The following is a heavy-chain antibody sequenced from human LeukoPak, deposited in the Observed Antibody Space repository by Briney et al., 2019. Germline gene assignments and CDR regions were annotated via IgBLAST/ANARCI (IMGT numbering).Heavy chain of an antibody. CDR3: AKDQWLVFPPPYYYYGMDV. CDR1: GFTFSSYG. CDR2: ISYDGSNK. Sequence: GGSLRLSCAASGFTFSSYGMHWVRQAPGKGLEWVAVISYDGSNKYYADSVKGRFTISRDNSKNTLYLQMNSLRAEDTVVYYCAKDQWLVFPPPYYYYGMDVWGQGTTVTVSS. V-gene: IGHV3-30*18. J-gene: IGHJ6*02. D-gene: IGHD6-19*01.